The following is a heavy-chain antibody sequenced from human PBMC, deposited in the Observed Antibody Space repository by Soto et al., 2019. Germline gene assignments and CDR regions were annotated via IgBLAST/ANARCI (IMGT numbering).Heavy chain of an antibody. V-gene: IGHV1-69*12. CDR2: IIPIFGTA. J-gene: IGHJ4*02. Sequence: QVQLVQSGAEVKKPGSSVKVSCKASGGTFSSYAISWVRQAPGQGLEWMGGIIPIFGTANYAQKFQGRVTITADESTSTAYMELSSLRSEDTAVYYCARAKHHYDSSGYYRAFDYWGQGTLVTVSS. D-gene: IGHD3-22*01. CDR3: ARAKHHYDSSGYYRAFDY. CDR1: GGTFSSYA.